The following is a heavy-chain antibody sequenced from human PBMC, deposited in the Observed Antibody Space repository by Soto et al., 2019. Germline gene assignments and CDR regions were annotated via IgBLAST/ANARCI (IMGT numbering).Heavy chain of an antibody. D-gene: IGHD6-13*01. V-gene: IGHV3-21*01. CDR3: TRDASRDSSARGWFDP. J-gene: IGHJ5*02. CDR1: GFTFRSFT. CDR2: ISSNSAYI. Sequence: LRLSCAASGFTFRSFTMNWVRQAPGKGLEWVSTISSNSAYIYYTDALRGRFTISRDNAKNSLHLQMNSLRVEDTAVYYCTRDASRDSSARGWFDPWGPGTLVTVSS.